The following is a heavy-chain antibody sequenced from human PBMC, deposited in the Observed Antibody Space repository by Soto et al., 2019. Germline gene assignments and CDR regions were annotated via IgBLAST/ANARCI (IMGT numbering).Heavy chain of an antibody. V-gene: IGHV3-23*01. CDR3: AMVLGYCSGGSCPH. D-gene: IGHD2-15*01. CDR1: GFTFSSYA. Sequence: GGSLRLSCAASGFTFSSYAMSWVRQAPGKGLEWVSAISGSGGSTYYADSVKGRFTISRDNSKNTLYLQMNSLRAEDTAVYYCAMVLGYCSGGSCPHWGQGTLVTVSS. CDR2: ISGSGGST. J-gene: IGHJ1*01.